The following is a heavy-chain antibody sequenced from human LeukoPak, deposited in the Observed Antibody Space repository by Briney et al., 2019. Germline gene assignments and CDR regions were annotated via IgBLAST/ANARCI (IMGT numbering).Heavy chain of an antibody. CDR3: ARDGGGYHYYYVDV. D-gene: IGHD4-23*01. V-gene: IGHV1-2*02. CDR1: GYTFTGYY. Sequence: ASVKVSCKASGYTFTGYYIHWVRQAPGQGLEWMGWINPNSGDTNYAQKFQGRVTMTRDTSISTAYMELSRLRSGDTAVYYCARDGGGYHYYYVDVWAKGTTVTVSS. CDR2: INPNSGDT. J-gene: IGHJ6*03.